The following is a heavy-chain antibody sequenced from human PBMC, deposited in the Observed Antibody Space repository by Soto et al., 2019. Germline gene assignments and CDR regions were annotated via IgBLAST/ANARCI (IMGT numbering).Heavy chain of an antibody. J-gene: IGHJ6*02. CDR2: IIPIVGTS. D-gene: IGHD6-13*01. CDR3: ARGMRSPIAAAGTPAYYYYSMDI. Sequence: ASVKVSCKASGGTFSSYAISWVRQAPGQGLEWMGGIIPIVGTSNYAQKFQGRVTITADESTSTAYMELSSLRSDATAVYYCARGMRSPIAAAGTPAYYYYSMDILGQGTTLTVS. CDR1: GGTFSSYA. V-gene: IGHV1-69*13.